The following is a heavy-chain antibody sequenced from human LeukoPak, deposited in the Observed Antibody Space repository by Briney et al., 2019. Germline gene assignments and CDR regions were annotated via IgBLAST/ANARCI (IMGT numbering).Heavy chain of an antibody. V-gene: IGHV4-4*07. J-gene: IGHJ5*02. CDR3: ARDRVKYPAGSAAAILEFDP. CDR1: GGSISSYY. D-gene: IGHD2-2*02. CDR2: IYTSGST. Sequence: SETLSLTCTVSGGSISSYYWSWIRQPAGKGLEWIGRIYTSGSTNYNPSLKSRVTMSVDTSKNQFSLKLSSVTAADTAVYYCARDRVKYPAGSAAAILEFDPWGQGTLVTVSS.